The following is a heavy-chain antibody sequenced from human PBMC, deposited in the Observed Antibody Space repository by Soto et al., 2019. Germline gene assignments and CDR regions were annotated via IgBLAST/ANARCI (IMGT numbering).Heavy chain of an antibody. CDR2: ISSSGSTM. D-gene: IGHD1-1*01. V-gene: IGHV3-21*04. Sequence: EVQLVESGGGMVKPGGSLRLSCAASGFTFSSYSMNWVRQATGKGLEWVSSISSSGSTMYYADSVKGRFSISRDNAKKSLDLQMNSLRAADTAVYYCAKETQAGTTDGDAVDIWGQGTMFTVSS. CDR1: GFTFSSYS. CDR3: AKETQAGTTDGDAVDI. J-gene: IGHJ3*02.